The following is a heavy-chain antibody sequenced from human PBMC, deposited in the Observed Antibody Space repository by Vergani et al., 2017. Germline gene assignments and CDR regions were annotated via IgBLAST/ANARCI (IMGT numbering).Heavy chain of an antibody. D-gene: IGHD6-19*01. CDR1: GFSFSTSA. Sequence: QLVQSGAEVKKPGTSVKVSCKASGFSFSTSAMQWVRQARGQRLEWIGWIVVASGNTNYAQKLQGRVTMTTDTSTSTAYMELRSLRSDDTAVYYCAREQWLPIDYFDYWGQGTLVTVSS. CDR3: AREQWLPIDYFDY. CDR2: IVVASGNT. V-gene: IGHV1-58*02. J-gene: IGHJ4*02.